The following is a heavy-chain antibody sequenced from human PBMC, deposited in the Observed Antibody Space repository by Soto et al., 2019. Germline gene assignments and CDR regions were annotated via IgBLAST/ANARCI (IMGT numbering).Heavy chain of an antibody. D-gene: IGHD6-13*01. J-gene: IGHJ6*03. CDR3: ARQQGIAADRSDYYYYMDV. CDR2: IYSGGST. V-gene: IGHV3-66*04. CDR1: GFTVSSNY. Sequence: GGSLRLSCAASGFTVSSNYMSWVRQAPGKGLEWVSVIYSGGSTYYADSVKGRFTISRDNSKNTLYLQMNSLRAEDTAVYYCARQQGIAADRSDYYYYMDVWGKGTTVTVSS.